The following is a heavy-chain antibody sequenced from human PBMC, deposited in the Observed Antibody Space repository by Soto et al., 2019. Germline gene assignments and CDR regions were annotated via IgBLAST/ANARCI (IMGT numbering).Heavy chain of an antibody. Sequence: GGSLRLSCAASGFSFSTYGMHWVRQAPGKGLEWVAFISNDGSNKYYADSVKGRFTISRDNSKNTLYLQMNSLRAEDTAVYYCAKIAAAGDAFDIWGQGTMVTVSS. D-gene: IGHD6-13*01. CDR2: ISNDGSNK. V-gene: IGHV3-30*18. CDR1: GFSFSTYG. CDR3: AKIAAAGDAFDI. J-gene: IGHJ3*02.